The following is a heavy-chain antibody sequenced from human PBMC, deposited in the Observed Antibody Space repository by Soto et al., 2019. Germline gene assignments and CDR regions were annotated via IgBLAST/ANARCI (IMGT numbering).Heavy chain of an antibody. CDR3: ARDMDYYDSSGYYYGMDV. Sequence: SVKVSCKASGGTFSSYAISWVRQAPGQGLEWMGGIIPIFGTANYAQKFQGRVTITADESTSTAYMELSSLRSEDTAVYYCARDMDYYDSSGYYYGMDVWGQGTTVTVSS. V-gene: IGHV1-69*13. J-gene: IGHJ6*02. CDR1: GGTFSSYA. CDR2: IIPIFGTA. D-gene: IGHD3-22*01.